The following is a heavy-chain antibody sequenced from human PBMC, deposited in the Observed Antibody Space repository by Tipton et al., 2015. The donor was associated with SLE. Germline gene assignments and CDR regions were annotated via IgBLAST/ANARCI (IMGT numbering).Heavy chain of an antibody. CDR2: IYYTGST. V-gene: IGHV4-39*07. CDR1: GGSFSSDTYL. D-gene: IGHD5-12*01. CDR3: ARLNMATDH. Sequence: TLSLTCTVSGGSFSSDTYLWGWIRQPPGKGLEWIGDIYYTGSTYYNPSLKSRVTISVDTSMNQFSLRLSSVTAADTAVYYCARLNMATDHWGQGTLVTVSS. J-gene: IGHJ4*02.